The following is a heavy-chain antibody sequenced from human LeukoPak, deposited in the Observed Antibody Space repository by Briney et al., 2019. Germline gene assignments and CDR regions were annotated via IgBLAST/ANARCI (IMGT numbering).Heavy chain of an antibody. V-gene: IGHV3-23*01. D-gene: IGHD6-13*01. CDR2: ISGSGGST. Sequence: PGGSLRLSCAASGFTFSSYAMSWVRQAPGKGLEWVSAISGSGGSTYYVDSVKGRFTISRDNSKNTLYLQMNSLRAEDTAVYYCAKLGAAAGRNWYVYWGQGTLVTVSS. J-gene: IGHJ4*02. CDR3: AKLGAAAGRNWYVY. CDR1: GFTFSSYA.